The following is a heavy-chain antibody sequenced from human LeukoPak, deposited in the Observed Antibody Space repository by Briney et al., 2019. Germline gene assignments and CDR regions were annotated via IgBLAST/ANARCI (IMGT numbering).Heavy chain of an antibody. CDR1: GGSISSYY. CDR3: ARSGITIFGVVTGNWFDP. J-gene: IGHJ5*02. CDR2: IYTSGST. D-gene: IGHD3-3*01. V-gene: IGHV4-4*07. Sequence: SETLSLTCTVSGGSISSYYWSWIRQPAGKGLEWIGRIYTSGSTNYNPSLKSRVTISVDTSKNQFSLKLSSVTAADTAVYYCARSGITIFGVVTGNWFDPWGQGTLVTVSS.